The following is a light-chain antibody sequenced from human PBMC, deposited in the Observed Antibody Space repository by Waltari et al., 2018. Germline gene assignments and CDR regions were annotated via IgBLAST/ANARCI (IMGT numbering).Light chain of an antibody. J-gene: IGKJ5*01. CDR3: QQYDNLIT. CDR2: DAS. CDR1: QGVRNN. V-gene: IGKV3D-15*01. Sequence: EIVVTQSPAALSLSPGDRVTISCRSSQGVRNNFAWYQQKPGQAPRLLIFDASTRATGIPARFSGSGSGTEFTLTINTLQSEDFGIYYCQQYDNLITFGQGTRLEIK.